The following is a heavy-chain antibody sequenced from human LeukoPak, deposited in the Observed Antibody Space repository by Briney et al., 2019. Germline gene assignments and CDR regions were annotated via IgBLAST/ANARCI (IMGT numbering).Heavy chain of an antibody. V-gene: IGHV3-21*01. CDR1: GFTFSSYN. J-gene: IGHJ4*02. CDR3: ARDIAASLNYFDY. CDR2: ISSSSSYI. D-gene: IGHD6-13*01. Sequence: GESLRLSCAASGFTFSSYNMNWVRQAPGKGLEWVSSISSSSSYIYYADSVKGRFTISRDNAKNSLYLQMNSLRAEDTAVYYCARDIAASLNYFDYWGQGTLVTVSS.